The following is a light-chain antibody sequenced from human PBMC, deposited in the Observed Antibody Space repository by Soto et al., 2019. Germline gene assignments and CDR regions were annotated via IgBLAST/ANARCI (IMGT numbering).Light chain of an antibody. CDR2: AAS. Sequence: EIQMTQSPSSLSASVGDRVTITCRASQSISSYLNWYQQKPGKAPKLLIYAASSLQSGVPSRFSGSGSGTDFTLTISSLQPEDFATYYCQQSYSTPRFTFGPGTKVDV. V-gene: IGKV1-39*01. CDR1: QSISSY. J-gene: IGKJ3*01. CDR3: QQSYSTPRFT.